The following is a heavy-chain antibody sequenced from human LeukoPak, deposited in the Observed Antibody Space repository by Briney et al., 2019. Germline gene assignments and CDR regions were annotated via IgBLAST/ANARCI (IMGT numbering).Heavy chain of an antibody. CDR2: INHSGST. CDR3: ARQGSAYYFDF. D-gene: IGHD2-15*01. V-gene: IGHV4-34*01. Sequence: SETLSLTCAVYGGSFSGYYWSWIRQPPGKGLEWIGEINHSGSTNYNPSLKSRVTISVDTSEKQFSLQVNSVTAADTAVYYCARQGSAYYFDFWGQGLPVTVSS. J-gene: IGHJ4*02. CDR1: GGSFSGYY.